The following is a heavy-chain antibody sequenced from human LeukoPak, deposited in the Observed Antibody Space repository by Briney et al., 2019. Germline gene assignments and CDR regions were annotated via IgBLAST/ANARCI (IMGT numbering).Heavy chain of an antibody. CDR2: ISGSGGST. D-gene: IGHD2-2*01. CDR1: GFTFSSYA. J-gene: IGHJ1*01. CDR3: AKVEVVPARLGYFQH. V-gene: IGHV3-23*01. Sequence: GGSLRLSCAASGFTFSSYAMSWVRQAPGKGLEWVSAISGSGGSTYYADSVKGGLTISRDNSKNTLYLQMDSLRAEDTAVYYCAKVEVVPARLGYFQHWGQGTLVTVSS.